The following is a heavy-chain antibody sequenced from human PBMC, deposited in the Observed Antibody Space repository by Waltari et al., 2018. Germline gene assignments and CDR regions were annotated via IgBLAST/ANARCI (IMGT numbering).Heavy chain of an antibody. CDR1: GFTFSSYW. J-gene: IGHJ6*03. CDR3: ARDPGDFWSASHYMDV. V-gene: IGHV3-7*01. CDR2: IKQDGSEK. D-gene: IGHD3-3*01. Sequence: EVQLVESGGGLVQPGGSLRLSCAASGFTFSSYWMSWVRQDPGKGLEWVANIKQDGSEKYYVDAVKGRFTISRDNAKNSLYLQMNSLRAEDTAVYYCARDPGDFWSASHYMDVWGKGTTVTVSS.